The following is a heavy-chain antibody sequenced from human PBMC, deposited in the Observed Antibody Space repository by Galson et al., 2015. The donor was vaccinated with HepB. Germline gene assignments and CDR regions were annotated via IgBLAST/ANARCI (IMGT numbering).Heavy chain of an antibody. V-gene: IGHV1-58*01. Sequence: SVKVSCKASGFTFTRSAVQWVRQARGQRLEWIGWIVVGSGNTNYAQKFQERVTITRDMSTSTAYMELSSLRSEDTAVYYCAALEVRGAAGYWGQGTLVTVSS. D-gene: IGHD3-10*01. CDR2: IVVGSGNT. J-gene: IGHJ4*02. CDR3: AALEVRGAAGY. CDR1: GFTFTRSA.